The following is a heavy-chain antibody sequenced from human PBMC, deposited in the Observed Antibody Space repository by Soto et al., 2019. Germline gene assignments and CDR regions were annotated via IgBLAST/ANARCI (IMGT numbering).Heavy chain of an antibody. J-gene: IGHJ5*02. Sequence: QVQLLQSGAQVKKPAASVKVSCKASGYTFTGYFMHWVRQAPGQGLEWMGWINPYSGGADYAQSFQGRVTMTRDTSISTVYMELSRLRFDDTAVYYCARVIRGAYYNSPLDTWGQGTVVTVSS. V-gene: IGHV1-2*02. CDR3: ARVIRGAYYNSPLDT. CDR2: INPYSGGA. D-gene: IGHD3-10*01. CDR1: GYTFTGYF.